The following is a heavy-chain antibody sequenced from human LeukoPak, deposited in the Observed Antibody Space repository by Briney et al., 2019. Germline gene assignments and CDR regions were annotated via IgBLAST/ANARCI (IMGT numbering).Heavy chain of an antibody. CDR2: IIPIFGTA. CDR3: ASSVDTATVRPFDY. D-gene: IGHD5-18*01. V-gene: IGHV1-69*05. Sequence: SVKVSCKASGGTFSSYAISWVRQAPGQGLEWMGGIIPIFGTANYAQKFQGRVTITTDEPTRTAYMELSSLRSEDTAVYYCASSVDTATVRPFDYWGQGTLVTVSS. J-gene: IGHJ4*02. CDR1: GGTFSSYA.